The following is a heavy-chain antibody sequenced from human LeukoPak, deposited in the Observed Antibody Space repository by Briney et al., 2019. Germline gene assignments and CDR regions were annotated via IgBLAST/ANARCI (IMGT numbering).Heavy chain of an antibody. CDR2: IWYDGSNK. V-gene: IGHV3-33*08. J-gene: IGHJ4*02. D-gene: IGHD3-22*01. Sequence: GGSLRLSCVASGFTFSSYGMHWVRQAPGKGLEWVAVIWYDGSNKYYADSVKGRFTISRDNSKNTLYLQMNSLRAEDTAVYYCARDKNYYDSSGCLDYWGQGTLVTVSS. CDR3: ARDKNYYDSSGCLDY. CDR1: GFTFSSYG.